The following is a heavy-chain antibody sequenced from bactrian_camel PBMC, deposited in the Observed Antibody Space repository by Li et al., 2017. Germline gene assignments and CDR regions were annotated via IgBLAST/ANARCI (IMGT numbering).Heavy chain of an antibody. D-gene: IGHD5*01. Sequence: VQLVESGGALVQPGGSLRLSCTASGFRIISYAMTWVRQAPGKGLEWVASIDAGGTTYVADSVKGRFTISRDNARNMVYLQLNSLKTEDMALYYCAKCVSTGGLGYYDGWGQGTQVTVS. CDR2: IDAGGTT. J-gene: IGHJ4*01. CDR3: AKCVSTGGLGYYDG. CDR1: GFRIISYA. V-gene: IGHV3S35*01.